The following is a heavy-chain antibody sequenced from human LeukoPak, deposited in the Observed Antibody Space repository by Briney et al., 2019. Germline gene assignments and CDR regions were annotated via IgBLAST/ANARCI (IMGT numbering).Heavy chain of an antibody. CDR2: ISGSGGST. V-gene: IGHV3-23*01. J-gene: IGHJ4*02. Sequence: PGGSLRLSCAASGFTFSSYAMSWVRQAPGKGLEWVSAISGSGGSTYYADSVKGRVTISRDNSKNTLYLQMNSRRAEDTALYNCAKTSPSRGNSFDSSGQGTLVTPSS. CDR1: GFTFSSYA. CDR3: AKTSPSRGNSFDS. D-gene: IGHD5-24*01.